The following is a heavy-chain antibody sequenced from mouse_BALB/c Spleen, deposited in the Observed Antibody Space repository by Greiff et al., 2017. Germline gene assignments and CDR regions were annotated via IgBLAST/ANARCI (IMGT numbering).Heavy chain of an antibody. CDR1: GFTFSSYG. CDR2: ISSGGSYT. CDR3: ARQNYGYLYYAMDY. D-gene: IGHD1-2*01. J-gene: IGHJ4*01. V-gene: IGHV5-6*01. Sequence: DVQLVESGGDLVKPGGSLKLSCAASGFTFSSYGMSWVRQTPDKRLEWVATISSGGSYTYYPDSVKGRFTISRDNAKNTLYLQMSSLKSEDTAMYYCARQNYGYLYYAMDYWGQGTSVTVSS.